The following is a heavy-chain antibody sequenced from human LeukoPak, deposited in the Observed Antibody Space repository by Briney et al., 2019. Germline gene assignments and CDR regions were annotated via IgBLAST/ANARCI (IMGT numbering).Heavy chain of an antibody. D-gene: IGHD6-13*01. CDR2: IIPIFGTA. V-gene: IGHV1-69*05. J-gene: IGHJ4*02. Sequence: SVKVSCKASGGTFSSYAISWVRQAPGQGLEWMGGIIPIFGTANYAQKFQGRVTMTRNTSISTAYMELTSLTSEDTAVYFCARIAAPGNRRLNFWGQGTLVTVSS. CDR3: ARIAAPGNRRLNF. CDR1: GGTFSSYA.